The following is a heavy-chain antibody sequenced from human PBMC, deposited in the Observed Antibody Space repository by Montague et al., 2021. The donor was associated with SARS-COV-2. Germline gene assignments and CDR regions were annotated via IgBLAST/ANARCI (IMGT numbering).Heavy chain of an antibody. D-gene: IGHD2-2*01. CDR3: ASAQTTCFIANCVNYFDD. CDR2: IYYTGST. J-gene: IGHJ4*02. Sequence: SETLSLTCTVSGGSISGYYWTWMRQPPGKGLEWLGHIYYTGSTKYNPSLKSRIPISINTPKNQFSLKLRPVTAADTAVYFCASAQTTCFIANCVNYFDDWGRGTLVTVSS. CDR1: GGSISGYY. V-gene: IGHV4-59*01.